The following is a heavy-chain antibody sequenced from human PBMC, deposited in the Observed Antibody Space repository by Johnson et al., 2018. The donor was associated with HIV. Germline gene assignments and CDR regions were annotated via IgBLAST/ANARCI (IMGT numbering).Heavy chain of an antibody. CDR1: GFTFSSYG. D-gene: IGHD1-14*01. CDR3: AKGGSLTQDAPFDI. V-gene: IGHV3-33*06. Sequence: QVQLVESGGGVVQPGRSLRLSCAASGFTFSSYGMHWVRQAPGKGLEWVAVILYDGSNKYYADSVKGRFTISRDNSKNTLYLQMNSLRAEDTAVYYCAKGGSLTQDAPFDIWGQGTMVTVSS. J-gene: IGHJ3*02. CDR2: ILYDGSNK.